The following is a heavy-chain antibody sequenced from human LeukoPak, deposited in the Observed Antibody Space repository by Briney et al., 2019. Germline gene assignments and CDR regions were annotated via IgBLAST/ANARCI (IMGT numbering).Heavy chain of an antibody. CDR2: IIPIFGTA. D-gene: IGHD1-26*01. J-gene: IGHJ4*02. V-gene: IGHV1-69*13. CDR1: GGTFSSYA. Sequence: PVKVSCKASGGTFSSYAISWVRQAPGQGLEWMGGIIPIFGTANYAQKFQGRVTITADESTSTAYMELSSLRSEDMAVYYCASSQRWELKFMDWGQGTLVTVSS. CDR3: ASSQRWELKFMD.